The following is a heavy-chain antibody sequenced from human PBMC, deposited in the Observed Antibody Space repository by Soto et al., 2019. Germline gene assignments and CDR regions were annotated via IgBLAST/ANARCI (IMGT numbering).Heavy chain of an antibody. CDR2: IYYSGNT. V-gene: IGHV4-31*03. Sequence: SETLSLTCTVSGGSISIGGYYWSWIRQHPGKGLEWIGYIYYSGNTYYNPSLKSRVTISVDTSKNQFSLKLSSVTAADTAVYYCARDFGIRGFGENWFDPWGQGTLVTVSS. D-gene: IGHD3-10*01. CDR3: ARDFGIRGFGENWFDP. CDR1: GGSISIGGYY. J-gene: IGHJ5*02.